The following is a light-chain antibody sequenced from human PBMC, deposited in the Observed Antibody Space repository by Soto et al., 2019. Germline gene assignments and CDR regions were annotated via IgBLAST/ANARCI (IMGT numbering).Light chain of an antibody. CDR1: QSVSSY. J-gene: IGKJ4*01. V-gene: IGKV3-11*01. CDR3: QQRRDWPLT. Sequence: EIVLTQSPATLSLSPGERATLSCRASQSVSSYLAWYQQKPGQAPRLLISDASNRATGIPPRFSGSGSGTDFTLNVSSLEPEDFAVYYCQQRRDWPLTFGGGTKVEI. CDR2: DAS.